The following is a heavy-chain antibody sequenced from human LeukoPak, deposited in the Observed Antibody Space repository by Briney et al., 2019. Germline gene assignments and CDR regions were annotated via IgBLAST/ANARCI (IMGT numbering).Heavy chain of an antibody. Sequence: ASVKVSCKASGYTFTSYDINWVRQATGQGLEWMGWLNPNSGNTGYAQKFQGRFTMTRNTSISTAYMELSSLRSEDTAVYYCARVLSQASFWEPHSLDRDYWGQGTLVTVSS. J-gene: IGHJ4*02. CDR2: LNPNSGNT. V-gene: IGHV1-8*01. D-gene: IGHD1-26*01. CDR3: ARVLSQASFWEPHSLDRDY. CDR1: GYTFTSYD.